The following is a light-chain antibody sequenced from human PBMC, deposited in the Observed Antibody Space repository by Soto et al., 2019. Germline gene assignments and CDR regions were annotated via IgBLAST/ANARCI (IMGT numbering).Light chain of an antibody. Sequence: PGERATVSCRASQSINNYLAWYQQKPGQAPRLLIYDGSNRATGIPARFSGSGSGTDFTLTISSLEPEDFAVYYCQQRSDWPPITFGQGTRLEIK. CDR3: QQRSDWPPIT. CDR2: DGS. J-gene: IGKJ5*01. CDR1: QSINNY. V-gene: IGKV3-11*01.